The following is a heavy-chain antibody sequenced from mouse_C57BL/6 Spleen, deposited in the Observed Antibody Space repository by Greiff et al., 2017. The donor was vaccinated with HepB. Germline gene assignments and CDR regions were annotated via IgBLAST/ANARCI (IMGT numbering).Heavy chain of an antibody. Sequence: VQLKESGAELVMPGASVKLSCKASGYTFTSYWMHWVKQRPGQGLEWIGEIDPSDSYTNYNQKFKGKSTLTVDKSSSTAYMQLSSLTSEDSAVYYCARSDYDYSWFAYWGQGTLVTVSA. J-gene: IGHJ3*01. V-gene: IGHV1-69*01. D-gene: IGHD2-4*01. CDR2: IDPSDSYT. CDR3: ARSDYDYSWFAY. CDR1: GYTFTSYW.